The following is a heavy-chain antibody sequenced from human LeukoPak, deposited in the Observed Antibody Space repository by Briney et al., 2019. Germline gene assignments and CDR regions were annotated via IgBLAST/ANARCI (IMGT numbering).Heavy chain of an antibody. D-gene: IGHD6-13*01. CDR2: ISSNGGST. Sequence: GGSLRLSCAASGFTFSSYAMHWVRQAPGKGLEYVSAISSNGGSTYYANSVKGRFTISRDNSKNTLYLQMGSLRAEDMAVYYCARDASPGIAAAGYWGQGTLVTVSS. V-gene: IGHV3-64*01. J-gene: IGHJ4*02. CDR3: ARDASPGIAAAGY. CDR1: GFTFSSYA.